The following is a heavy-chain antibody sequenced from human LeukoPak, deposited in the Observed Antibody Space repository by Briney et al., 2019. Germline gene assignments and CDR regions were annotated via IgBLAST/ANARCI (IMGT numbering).Heavy chain of an antibody. Sequence: SETLSLTCAVSGGSISGGGYSWSWIRQPPGKGLDGIGNIYHSGSPYYNPSLKSRVTISVDRSKTQFSLKLSSVTAADTAVYYCAREATDYYGSGSYGWFDPWGQGTLVTVSS. CDR3: AREATDYYGSGSYGWFDP. CDR2: IYHSGSP. CDR1: GGSISGGGYS. J-gene: IGHJ5*02. V-gene: IGHV4-30-2*01. D-gene: IGHD3-10*01.